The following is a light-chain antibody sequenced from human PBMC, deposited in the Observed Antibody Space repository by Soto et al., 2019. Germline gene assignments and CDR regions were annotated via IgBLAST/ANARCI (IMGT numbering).Light chain of an antibody. CDR1: TGAVTSGHY. J-gene: IGLJ3*02. CDR3: MLVFGADWM. Sequence: QAVVTQESSLTVSPGGTVTLTCGSSTGAVTSGHYPYWFQQKPGQAPRTLIYDTTNKQSWTPARFSGSLFGGKAALTLSGAQPEDEADYYCMLVFGADWMFGGGTKLTVL. V-gene: IGLV7-46*01. CDR2: DTT.